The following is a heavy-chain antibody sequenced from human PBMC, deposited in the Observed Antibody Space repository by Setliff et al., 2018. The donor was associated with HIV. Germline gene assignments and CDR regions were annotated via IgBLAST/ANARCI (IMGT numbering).Heavy chain of an antibody. CDR1: GGSISSGDYY. V-gene: IGHV4-39*07. J-gene: IGHJ5*01. CDR3: ARGFTVVVLPVSHWFDS. Sequence: SETLSLTCTVSGGSISSGDYYWSWIRQSPGKGLEWIGEINYSGSTNYNPSLQSRVTITIDTPKKQFSLKVRSVTAADTAVYYCARGFTVVVLPVSHWFDSWGQGTQVTVSS. CDR2: INYSGST. D-gene: IGHD2-15*01.